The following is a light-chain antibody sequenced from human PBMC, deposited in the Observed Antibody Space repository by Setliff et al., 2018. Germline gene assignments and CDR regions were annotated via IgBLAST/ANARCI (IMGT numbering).Light chain of an antibody. V-gene: IGLV2-14*03. CDR2: DVS. CDR3: SSYAGSSTLYV. CDR1: SSDVGGYNY. J-gene: IGLJ1*01. Sequence: ALTQPASVSGSPGQSITISCTGTSSDVGGYNYVSWYQQHPGKAPKLIIYDVSNRPSGVSNRFSGSKSANTASLTISGLQAEDEADYYCSSYAGSSTLYVFGTGTKVTVL.